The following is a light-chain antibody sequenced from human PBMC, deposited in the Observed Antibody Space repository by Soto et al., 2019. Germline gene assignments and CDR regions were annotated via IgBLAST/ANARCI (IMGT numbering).Light chain of an antibody. CDR1: QRSSDR. J-gene: IGKJ1*01. Sequence: DIHMTQSPSTLSASVGDVVTITCRASQRSSDRLVWYQQQPGRDPKYLIYDASTLDSGATSRFSGSGSGTEFTLSISSLQPDDFATYYCQQYNIYPWTFGQGTKVDIK. V-gene: IGKV1-5*01. CDR3: QQYNIYPWT. CDR2: DAS.